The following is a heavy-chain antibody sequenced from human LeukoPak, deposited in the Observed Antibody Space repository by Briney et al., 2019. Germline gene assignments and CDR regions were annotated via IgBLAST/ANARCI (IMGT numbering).Heavy chain of an antibody. CDR2: ISYDGSNK. J-gene: IGHJ4*02. V-gene: IGHV3-30-3*01. Sequence: PGGSLRLSCAASGFTVSSNYMNWVRQAPGKGLEWVAVISYDGSNKYYADSVKGRFTNSRDNSKNTLYLQMNSLRAEDTAVYYCAREVLQNYDSSGYVRGEFDYWGQGTLVTVSS. D-gene: IGHD3-22*01. CDR3: AREVLQNYDSSGYVRGEFDY. CDR1: GFTVSSNY.